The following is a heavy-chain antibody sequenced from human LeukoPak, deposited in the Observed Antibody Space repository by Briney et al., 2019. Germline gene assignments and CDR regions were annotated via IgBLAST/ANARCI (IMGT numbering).Heavy chain of an antibody. Sequence: GGSLRLSCSASGFTFSSYAMHWVRQAPGKGLEYVSAISSNGGSTYYADSVKGRFTISRDNSKNTLYLQMSSLRAEDTAVYYCVKGVMAAAGLFDYWGQGTLVTVSS. V-gene: IGHV3-64D*06. CDR3: VKGVMAAAGLFDY. J-gene: IGHJ4*02. D-gene: IGHD6-13*01. CDR2: ISSNGGST. CDR1: GFTFSSYA.